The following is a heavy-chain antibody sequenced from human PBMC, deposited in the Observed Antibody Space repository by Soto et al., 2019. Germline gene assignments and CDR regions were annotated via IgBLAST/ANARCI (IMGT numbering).Heavy chain of an antibody. Sequence: SETLSLTCAVYGGSFSGYYWTWIRQPPGPGLEWIGEINHSGSTNYNPSLKSRVTISVDTSKNQFSLKLTSVTAADTAVYYCARDKITGLFDYWGQGTLVTVSS. CDR2: INHSGST. V-gene: IGHV4-34*01. CDR1: GGSFSGYY. J-gene: IGHJ4*02. CDR3: ARDKITGLFDY. D-gene: IGHD2-8*02.